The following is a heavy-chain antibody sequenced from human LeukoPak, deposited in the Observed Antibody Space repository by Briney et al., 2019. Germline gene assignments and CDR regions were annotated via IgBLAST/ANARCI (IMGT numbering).Heavy chain of an antibody. D-gene: IGHD5-12*01. V-gene: IGHV3-73*01. CDR1: GFTFSDSA. CDR3: TRVVATPFDY. J-gene: IGHJ4*02. Sequence: GGSLKLSCAASGFTFSDSALHWVRQASGKGLQWVGRIRNKANSYATAYAASVKGRFTISRDDSKNTAYLQMNSLKTEDTAVYYCTRVVATPFDYWGQGTLVTVSS. CDR2: IRNKANSYAT.